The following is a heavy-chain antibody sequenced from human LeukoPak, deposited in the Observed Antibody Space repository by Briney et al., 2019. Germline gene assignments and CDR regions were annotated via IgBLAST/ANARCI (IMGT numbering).Heavy chain of an antibody. J-gene: IGHJ4*02. CDR1: GYTFTSYD. CDR3: ARGRGDRGSIADRRGYYFDY. D-gene: IGHD6-6*01. CDR2: MNPNSGNT. V-gene: IGHV1-8*01. Sequence: ASVKVSCKASGYTFTSYDINWVRQATGQGLEWMGWMNPNSGNTGYAQKFQGRVTMTRNTSISTAYMELSSLRSEDTAVYYCARGRGDRGSIADRRGYYFDYWGQGTLVTVSS.